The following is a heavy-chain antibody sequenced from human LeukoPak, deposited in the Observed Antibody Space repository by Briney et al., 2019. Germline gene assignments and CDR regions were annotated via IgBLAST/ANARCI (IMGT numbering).Heavy chain of an antibody. D-gene: IGHD5-18*01. CDR2: IYYSGST. CDR3: AISSTAMVTLNAFDI. V-gene: IGHV4-39*01. CDR1: GGSISSSSYY. J-gene: IGHJ3*02. Sequence: SETLSLTCTVSGGSISSSSYYWGWIRQPPGKGLEWIGSIYYSGSTYYNPSLKSRVTISVDTSKNQFSMKLSSVTAADTAVYYCAISSTAMVTLNAFDIWGQGTMVTVSS.